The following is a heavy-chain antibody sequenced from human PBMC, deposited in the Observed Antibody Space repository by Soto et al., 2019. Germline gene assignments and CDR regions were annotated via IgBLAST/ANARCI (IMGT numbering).Heavy chain of an antibody. V-gene: IGHV1-46*01. CDR2: INPSDGDT. CDR3: ALNAFDF. CDR1: GYTFTSYY. Sequence: ASVKVSCKASGYTFTSYYMHLVRQAPGQGLEWMGIINPSDGDTSYAQKFQGRVTMTRDTSTTTVYMEVSSLRSEDTAVYYCALNAFDFWGKGTMVTGSS. J-gene: IGHJ3*01.